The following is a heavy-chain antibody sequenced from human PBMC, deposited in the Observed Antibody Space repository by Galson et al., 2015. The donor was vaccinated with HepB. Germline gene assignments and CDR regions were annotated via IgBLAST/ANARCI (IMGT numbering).Heavy chain of an antibody. CDR2: INPSGGST. D-gene: IGHD2-2*01. CDR3: ARDLWPRVVVPAAHTYCYYYGMDV. CDR1: GYTFTSYY. J-gene: IGHJ6*02. Sequence: KVSCKASGYTFTSYYMHWVRQAPGQGLEWMGIINPSGGSTSYAQKFQGRVTMTRDTSTSTVYMELSSLRSEDTAVYYCARDLWPRVVVPAAHTYCYYYGMDVWGQGTTVTVSS. V-gene: IGHV1-46*01.